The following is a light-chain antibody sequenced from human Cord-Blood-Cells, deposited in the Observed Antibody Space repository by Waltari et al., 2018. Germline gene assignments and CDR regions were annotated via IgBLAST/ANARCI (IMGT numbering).Light chain of an antibody. Sequence: QSVLTQPPSVSAAPGPKVTIPCSGSSSNIGNNYVSWYQQLPGTAPKLLIYDNNKRPSGIPDRFSGSKSGTSATLGITGLQTGDEADYYCGTWDSSLSAEVFGTGTKVTVL. CDR2: DNN. J-gene: IGLJ1*01. CDR3: GTWDSSLSAEV. V-gene: IGLV1-51*01. CDR1: SSNIGNNY.